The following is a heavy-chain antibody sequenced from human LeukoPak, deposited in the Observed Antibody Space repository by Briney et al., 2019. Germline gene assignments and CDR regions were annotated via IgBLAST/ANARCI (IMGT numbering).Heavy chain of an antibody. J-gene: IGHJ6*03. CDR2: ISPSGGST. Sequence: ASVKVSCKAFGYTFTSNYMHWVRQAPGQGPEWMGVISPSGGSTTYAQKFQGRVTLTRNTSISTAYMELSSLRSEDTAVYYCARVTYGSRWAYYYYYYMDVWGKGTTVTISS. V-gene: IGHV1-46*01. CDR3: ARVTYGSRWAYYYYYYMDV. CDR1: GYTFTSNY. D-gene: IGHD3-10*01.